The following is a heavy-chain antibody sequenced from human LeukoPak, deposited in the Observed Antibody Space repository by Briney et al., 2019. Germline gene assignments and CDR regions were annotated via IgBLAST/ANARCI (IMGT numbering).Heavy chain of an antibody. J-gene: IGHJ4*02. D-gene: IGHD3-22*01. CDR2: IIPIFGTA. V-gene: IGHV1-69*05. CDR1: GGTFSSYA. CDR3: ARGGYYDSSGYSDY. Sequence: ASVKVSCKASGGTFSSYAVSWVRQAPGQGLEWMGGIIPIFGTANYAQKFQGRVTITTDESTSTAYMELSSLRPEDTAVYYCARGGYYDSSGYSDYWGQGTLVTVSS.